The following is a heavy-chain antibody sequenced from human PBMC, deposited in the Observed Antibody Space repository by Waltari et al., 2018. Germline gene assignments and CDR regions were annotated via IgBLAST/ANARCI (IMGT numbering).Heavy chain of an antibody. V-gene: IGHV3-74*01. J-gene: IGHJ6*02. CDR2: ITSDGTRT. CDR1: W. D-gene: IGHD2-15*01. Sequence: WMGWVRQVPGKGLVWVSTITSDGTRTRYVDSVKGRFTISRDNAKNTLYLQTNSLRAEDTAVYYCASHRPGGYGMDVWGHGTTVTVSS. CDR3: ASHRPGGYGMDV.